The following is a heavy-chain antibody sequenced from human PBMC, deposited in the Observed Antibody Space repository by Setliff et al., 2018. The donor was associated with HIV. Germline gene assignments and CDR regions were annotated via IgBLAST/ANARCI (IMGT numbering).Heavy chain of an antibody. CDR1: GYTFTRNA. V-gene: IGHV7-4-1*02. D-gene: IGHD2-15*01. Sequence: ASVKVSCKASGYTFTRNAVNWVRQAPGRGLEWMGWINTNTGNPTYAQGFTGRFVFSLDTSVSTAYLQISSLKAEDTAMYYCARGCNGGNCYHGSGWFDPWGQGTLVTVSS. J-gene: IGHJ5*02. CDR3: ARGCNGGNCYHGSGWFDP. CDR2: INTNTGNP.